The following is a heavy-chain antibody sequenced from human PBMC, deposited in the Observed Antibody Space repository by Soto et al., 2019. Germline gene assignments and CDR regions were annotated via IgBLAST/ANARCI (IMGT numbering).Heavy chain of an antibody. CDR2: ISYDGDNK. CDR1: GFTFNYHA. CDR3: ARGTTTSAFSAMDV. Sequence: QVQLVESGGGVVQPGRSLRLSCAASGFTFNYHALNWVHQAPGKGLEWVAVISYDGDNKYIAESVKGRFTISRDNSKNTVSLQMNSLRTEDTAMYFCARGTTTSAFSAMDVWGQGTTVTVSS. V-gene: IGHV3-30-3*01. J-gene: IGHJ6*02. D-gene: IGHD1-1*01.